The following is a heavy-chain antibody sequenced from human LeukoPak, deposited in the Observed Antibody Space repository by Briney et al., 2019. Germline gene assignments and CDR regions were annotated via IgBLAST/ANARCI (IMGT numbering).Heavy chain of an antibody. D-gene: IGHD1-7*01. V-gene: IGHV3-7*01. Sequence: GGSLRLSCAASGFTFSTYWMSWVRQAPGKGLEWVANIKEDGSEKYYVDSVKGRFTISRDNAKNSLYLQMNSLRAEDTAVYYCAREDDWNYEDYWGQGTLVTVSS. CDR2: IKEDGSEK. CDR1: GFTFSTYW. J-gene: IGHJ4*02. CDR3: AREDDWNYEDY.